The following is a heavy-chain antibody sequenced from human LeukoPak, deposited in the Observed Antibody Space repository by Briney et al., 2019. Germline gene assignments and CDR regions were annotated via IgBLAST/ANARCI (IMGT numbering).Heavy chain of an antibody. CDR3: ATHELKDAFDI. CDR1: GFTFSNYA. CDR2: ISSSSSTI. Sequence: GGSLRLSCAASGFTFSNYAMSWVRQAPGKGLEWVSYISSSSSTIYYADSVKGRFTISRDNAKNSLYLQMNSLRAEDTAVYYCATHELKDAFDIWGQGTMVTVSS. V-gene: IGHV3-48*01. D-gene: IGHD3-10*01. J-gene: IGHJ3*02.